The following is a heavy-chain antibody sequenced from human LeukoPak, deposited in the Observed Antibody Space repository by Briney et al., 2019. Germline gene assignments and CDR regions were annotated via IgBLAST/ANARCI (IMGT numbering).Heavy chain of an antibody. Sequence: GGSLRLSCAASGFTFSSYAMSWVRQAPGKGLEWVSAISGSGGSTYYADSVKGRFTISRDNSKNTLYLQMNSLRAEDTAVYYCARAEVYYDSSGYYYFDYWGQGTLVTVSS. D-gene: IGHD3-22*01. CDR2: ISGSGGST. CDR1: GFTFSSYA. CDR3: ARAEVYYDSSGYYYFDY. V-gene: IGHV3-23*01. J-gene: IGHJ4*02.